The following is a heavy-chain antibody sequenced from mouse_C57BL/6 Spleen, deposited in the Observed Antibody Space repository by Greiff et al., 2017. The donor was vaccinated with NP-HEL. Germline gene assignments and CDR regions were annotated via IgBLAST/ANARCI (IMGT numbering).Heavy chain of an antibody. D-gene: IGHD2-5*01. CDR1: GYSFTDYN. V-gene: IGHV1-39*01. CDR3: ASPYYSNASWFAY. CDR2: INPNYGTT. J-gene: IGHJ3*01. Sequence: VQLQQSGPELVKPGASVKISCKASGYSFTDYNMNWVKQSNGTSLEWIGVINPNYGTTSYNQKFKGKATLTVDQSSSTAYMQLNSLTSEDSAVYYCASPYYSNASWFAYWGQGTLVTVSA.